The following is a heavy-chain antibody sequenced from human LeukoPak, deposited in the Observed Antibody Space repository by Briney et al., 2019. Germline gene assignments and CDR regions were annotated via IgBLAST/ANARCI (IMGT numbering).Heavy chain of an antibody. CDR2: ISGSGGST. Sequence: PGGSLRLSCAASGFTFSSYAMSWVRQAPGKGLEWVSAISGSGGSTYYADSVKGRFTISRDNSKNTLYLQMNSLRAEDTAVYYCAKERDYDFWSGYLNSFDYWGQGTLVTASS. J-gene: IGHJ4*02. D-gene: IGHD3-3*01. CDR1: GFTFSSYA. CDR3: AKERDYDFWSGYLNSFDY. V-gene: IGHV3-23*01.